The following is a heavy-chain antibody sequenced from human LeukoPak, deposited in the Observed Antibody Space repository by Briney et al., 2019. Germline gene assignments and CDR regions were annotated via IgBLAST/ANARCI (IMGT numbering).Heavy chain of an antibody. CDR1: GFTFSSYS. Sequence: TGGSLRLSCAASGFTFSSYSMNWVRQAPGKGLEWVSYISSSSSTIYYADSVKGRFIISRDNAKNSLYLQMNSLRAEDTAVYYCARVVVRGDDYWGQGTLVTVSS. CDR2: ISSSSSTI. J-gene: IGHJ4*02. D-gene: IGHD3-10*02. CDR3: ARVVVRGDDY. V-gene: IGHV3-48*01.